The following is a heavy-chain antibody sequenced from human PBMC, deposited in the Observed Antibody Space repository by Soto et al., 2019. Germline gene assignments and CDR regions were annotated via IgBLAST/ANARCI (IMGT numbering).Heavy chain of an antibody. CDR1: GGTFSSYA. CDR2: FIPMFNRP. Sequence: QVQLVQSGAEVKKPGSSVKVSCKASGGTFSSYAISWVRQAPGQGLEWNGGFIPMFNRPHSARKFQGRVTITADESTSTAYMDLSSLRSEDTAVYYCARGQFHHVSNYYYALDVWGQGTTVTVSS. J-gene: IGHJ6*02. CDR3: ARGQFHHVSNYYYALDV. V-gene: IGHV1-69*01.